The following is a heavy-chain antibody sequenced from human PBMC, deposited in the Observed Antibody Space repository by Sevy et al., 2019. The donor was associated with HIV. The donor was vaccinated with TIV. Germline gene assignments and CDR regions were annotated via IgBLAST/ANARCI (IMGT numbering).Heavy chain of an antibody. CDR2: IYPNGGDT. J-gene: IGHJ4*02. CDR1: GYTFAAYY. D-gene: IGHD3-3*01. CDR3: ARGKREEWLLYLDN. V-gene: IGHV1-2*02. Sequence: ASVKVCCKTSGYTFAAYYIHWVRQAPGQGPEWLGWIYPNGGDTTFAQKFQGRVTVTMSTSINTVYMELNRLRSDDTAVYYCARGKREEWLLYLDNWGQGTLVTVSS.